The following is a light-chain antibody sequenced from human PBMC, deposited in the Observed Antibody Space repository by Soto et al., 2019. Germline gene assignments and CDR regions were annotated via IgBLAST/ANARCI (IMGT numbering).Light chain of an antibody. CDR3: QQYGSSPIT. V-gene: IGKV3-20*01. J-gene: IGKJ5*01. CDR1: QSISTN. CDR2: DTS. Sequence: EIVLTQSPGTLSLSPGERATLSCRASQSISTNLAWYQQKPGQAPRLLIYDTSSRATGVPTRFSGSRSGAEFTLTINSLQSEDFAVYYCQQYGSSPITFGQGTRLEV.